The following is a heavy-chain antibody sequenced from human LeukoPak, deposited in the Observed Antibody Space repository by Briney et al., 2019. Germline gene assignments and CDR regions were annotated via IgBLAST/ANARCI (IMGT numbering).Heavy chain of an antibody. CDR1: GFTFSSCA. CDR2: ISGSGGSA. J-gene: IGHJ4*02. D-gene: IGHD6-13*01. V-gene: IGHV3-23*01. CDR3: AKSLWQQLIQRTTLDN. Sequence: GGSLRLSCAASGFTFSSCAMSWVRQAPGKGLECVSAISGSGGSAYYADSVKGRFTISRDNSKNTLYLQMNSLRAEDTAVYYCAKSLWQQLIQRTTLDNWGQGTLVTVSS.